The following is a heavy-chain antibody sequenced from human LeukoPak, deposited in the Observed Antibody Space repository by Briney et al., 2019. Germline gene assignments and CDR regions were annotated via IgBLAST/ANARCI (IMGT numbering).Heavy chain of an antibody. V-gene: IGHV5-51*01. CDR2: VYPGDSNT. CDR1: GYSFTNNW. CDR3: VRTPTCSSGSCYPNWFDS. D-gene: IGHD2-15*01. J-gene: IGHJ5*01. Sequence: GESLKISCQGFGYSFTNNWIGWVRQMPGKGLEWMAIVYPGDSNTKYSPSFQGQVTISADKSISTAYLQWSRLKASDTAMYYCVRTPTCSSGSCYPNWFDSWGQGTLVTVSP.